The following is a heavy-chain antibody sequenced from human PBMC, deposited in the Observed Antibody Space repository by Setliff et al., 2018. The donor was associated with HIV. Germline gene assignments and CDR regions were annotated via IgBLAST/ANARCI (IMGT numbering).Heavy chain of an antibody. CDR2: ISHSGST. J-gene: IGHJ4*02. V-gene: IGHV4-4*02. CDR3: ARSPLYSGYERYYFDY. CDR1: GYPISSSNW. Sequence: PSETLSLTCTVSGYPISSSNWWSWFRQPPGKGLEWIGEISHSGSTNYNPSLKRRVTISLDRSKTQFSLKLSSVTAADTAVYYCARSPLYSGYERYYFDYWGQGTLVTVSS. D-gene: IGHD5-12*01.